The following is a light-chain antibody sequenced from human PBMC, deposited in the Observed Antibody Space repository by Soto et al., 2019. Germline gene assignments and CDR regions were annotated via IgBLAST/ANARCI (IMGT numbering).Light chain of an antibody. Sequence: QSALTQPASASGSPGQSVTISCTGTSSDIGGYRYVSWYQQRPGKAPKLMIHDVTNRPSGVSDRFSGSKSGNTASLTISGLQAEDEADYYCTSYTSDSSVIFGGGTKLTVL. CDR1: SSDIGGYRY. V-gene: IGLV2-14*03. CDR2: DVT. J-gene: IGLJ2*01. CDR3: TSYTSDSSVI.